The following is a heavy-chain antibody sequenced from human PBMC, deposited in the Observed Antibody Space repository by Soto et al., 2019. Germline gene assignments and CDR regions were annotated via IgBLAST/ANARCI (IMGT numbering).Heavy chain of an antibody. J-gene: IGHJ3*02. Sequence: SVKVSCKASGGTFSSYAISWVRQAPGQGLEWMGGSIPIFGTANYAQKFQGRVTITAYESTSTAYMELSSLRSEDTAVYYCASAYCGGDCYYDAFDIWGQGTMVTV. D-gene: IGHD2-21*02. CDR1: GGTFSSYA. V-gene: IGHV1-69*13. CDR3: ASAYCGGDCYYDAFDI. CDR2: SIPIFGTA.